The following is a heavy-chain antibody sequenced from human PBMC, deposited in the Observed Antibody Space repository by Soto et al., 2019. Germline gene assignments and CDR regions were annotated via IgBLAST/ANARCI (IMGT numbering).Heavy chain of an antibody. D-gene: IGHD3-3*01. V-gene: IGHV3-23*01. Sequence: HPGGSLRLSCAASGFTFSSYAMSWVRQAPGKGLEWVSAISGSGGSTYYADSVKGRFTISRDNSKNTLYLQMNSLRAEDTAVYYCAKDRHYDFWSGYTFDYWGQGTLVTVSS. CDR2: ISGSGGST. CDR1: GFTFSSYA. CDR3: AKDRHYDFWSGYTFDY. J-gene: IGHJ4*02.